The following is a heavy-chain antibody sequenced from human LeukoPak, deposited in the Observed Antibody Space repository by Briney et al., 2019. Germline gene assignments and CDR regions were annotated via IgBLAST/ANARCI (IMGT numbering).Heavy chain of an antibody. CDR3: ARNWFDP. Sequence: GGSLRLSCAASGFTVSSDYMSWVRQAPGKGLEWVSVIYSGGSTYYADSVEGRFTISRDKSKNTVYLQMNSLRFEDTAMYYCARNWFDPWGQGTLVTVSS. V-gene: IGHV3-53*05. CDR1: GFTVSSDY. J-gene: IGHJ5*02. CDR2: IYSGGST.